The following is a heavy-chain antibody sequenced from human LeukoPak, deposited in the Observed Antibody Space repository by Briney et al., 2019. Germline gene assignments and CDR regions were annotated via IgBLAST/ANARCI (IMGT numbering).Heavy chain of an antibody. CDR3: ARNWFDP. Sequence: GGSLRLSCAASGFTVSSDYMSWVRQAPGKGLEWVSVIYSGGSTYYADSVEGRFTISRDKSKNTVYLQMNSLRFEDTAMYYCARNWFDPWGQGTLVTVSS. V-gene: IGHV3-53*05. CDR1: GFTVSSDY. J-gene: IGHJ5*02. CDR2: IYSGGST.